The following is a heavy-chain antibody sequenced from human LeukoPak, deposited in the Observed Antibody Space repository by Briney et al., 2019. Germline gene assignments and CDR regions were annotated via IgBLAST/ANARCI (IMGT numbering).Heavy chain of an antibody. Sequence: SVKDSCKASGGTFSSYAISWVRQAPGQGLEWMGGIIPIFGTANYAQKFQGRVTITADKSTSTAYMELSSLRSEDTAVYYCAREGGYEDYYYYYMDVWGKGTTVTVSS. V-gene: IGHV1-69*06. CDR3: AREGGYEDYYYYYMDV. D-gene: IGHD5-12*01. CDR2: IIPIFGTA. CDR1: GGTFSSYA. J-gene: IGHJ6*03.